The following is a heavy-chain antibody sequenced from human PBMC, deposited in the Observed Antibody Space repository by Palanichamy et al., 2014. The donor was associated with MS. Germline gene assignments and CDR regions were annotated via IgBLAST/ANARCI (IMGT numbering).Heavy chain of an antibody. CDR2: IYPGDSDT. J-gene: IGHJ4*02. Sequence: VQLVQSGAEVKXPGESLKISCKGSGYSFTSYWIAWVRQMPGKGLEWMGLIYPGDSDTRYSPSFQGQVTISADKSITTAQLQWSTLKASDTAMYYCARLDSQGYYFDYWGQGTLVTVSS. V-gene: IGHV5-51*01. CDR3: ARLDSQGYYFDY. D-gene: IGHD5-18*01. CDR1: GYSFTSYW.